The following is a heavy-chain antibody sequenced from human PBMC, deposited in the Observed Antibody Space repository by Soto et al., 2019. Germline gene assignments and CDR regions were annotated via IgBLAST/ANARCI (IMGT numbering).Heavy chain of an antibody. CDR2: INAGNGNT. V-gene: IGHV1-3*01. CDR3: AREGPPLRSEDAFDI. D-gene: IGHD3-3*01. Sequence: QVQLVQSGAEVKKPGASVKVSCKASGYTFTSYAMHWVRKAPGQRLEWMGWINAGNGNTKYSQKLQGRVTITMDTSASTAYMELSSLRSEDTAVYYCAREGPPLRSEDAFDIWGQGTMVTVSS. J-gene: IGHJ3*02. CDR1: GYTFTSYA.